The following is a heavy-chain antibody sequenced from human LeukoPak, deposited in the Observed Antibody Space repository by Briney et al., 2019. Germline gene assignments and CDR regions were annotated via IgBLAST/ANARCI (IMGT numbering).Heavy chain of an antibody. CDR3: ARDLPQYCCSSTSSNEEFDY. D-gene: IGHD2-2*01. V-gene: IGHV3-21*01. J-gene: IGHJ4*02. CDR1: GFTFSSYA. Sequence: GGSLRLSCAASGFTFSSYAMNWVRQAPGKGLEWVSSISSSSSYIYYADSVKGRFTISRDNAKNSLYLQMNSLRAEDTAVYYCARDLPQYCCSSTSSNEEFDYWGQGTLVTVSS. CDR2: ISSSSSYI.